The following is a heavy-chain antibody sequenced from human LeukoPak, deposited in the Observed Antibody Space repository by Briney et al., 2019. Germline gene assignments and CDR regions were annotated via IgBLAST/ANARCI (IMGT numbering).Heavy chain of an antibody. D-gene: IGHD1-26*01. CDR3: ARGRIVGATSFDY. CDR1: GFSLSNYD. Sequence: PGGSLRLSCAASGFSLSNYDMSWVRQAPGKGLEWVSGVSNDGSRTYYADSLKGRPTISSDTSTNSLYLEMSSLRGEETAVYYCARGRIVGATSFDYWGQGTLVTVSS. CDR2: VSNDGSRT. J-gene: IGHJ4*02. V-gene: IGHV3-23*01.